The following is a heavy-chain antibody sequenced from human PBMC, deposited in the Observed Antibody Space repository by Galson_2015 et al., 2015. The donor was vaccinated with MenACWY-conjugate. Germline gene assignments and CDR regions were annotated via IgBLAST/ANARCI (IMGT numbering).Heavy chain of an antibody. D-gene: IGHD5-24*01. CDR3: ARDRADGYKQFFDY. Sequence: SLRLSCAASGFTFSSYSMNWVRQAPGKGLEWVSYISTGSSAIYYADSVKGRFTISRDNAKNSLYLQMNSLRAEDTAVYYCARDRADGYKQFFDYWGQGTLVTVSS. V-gene: IGHV3-48*01. J-gene: IGHJ4*02. CDR2: ISTGSSAI. CDR1: GFTFSSYS.